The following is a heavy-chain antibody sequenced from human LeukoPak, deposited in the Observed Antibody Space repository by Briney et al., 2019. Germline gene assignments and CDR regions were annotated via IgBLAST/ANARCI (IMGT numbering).Heavy chain of an antibody. D-gene: IGHD1-1*01. CDR2: ISYSGST. CDR1: GGSISSYY. Sequence: SETLSLTCTVPGGSISSYYWSWIRQPPGKGLEWIGYISYSGSTNFNPSLKSRVTISVDTSKNQFSLKLSSVTAADTAVYYCAREGTAGTNLNWFDPWGQGTPVTVSS. V-gene: IGHV4-59*01. J-gene: IGHJ5*02. CDR3: AREGTAGTNLNWFDP.